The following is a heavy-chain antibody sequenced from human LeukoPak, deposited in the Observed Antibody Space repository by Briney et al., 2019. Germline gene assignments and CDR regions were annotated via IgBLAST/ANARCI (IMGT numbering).Heavy chain of an antibody. D-gene: IGHD6-19*01. CDR3: ARGRLGPFDY. V-gene: IGHV4-61*02. Sequence: PSQTLSLNCTVSGGSVSSGSYYWSWLRQPAGKGLEWIGRFYTSGSTNYNPSLKSRVTISVDTSKNQFSLKLSSVTAADTAVYYCARGRLGPFDYWGQGTLVTVSS. CDR2: FYTSGST. J-gene: IGHJ4*02. CDR1: GGSVSSGSYY.